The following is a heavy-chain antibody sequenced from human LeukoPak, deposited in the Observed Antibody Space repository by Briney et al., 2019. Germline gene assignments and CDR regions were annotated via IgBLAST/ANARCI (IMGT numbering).Heavy chain of an antibody. CDR2: IYYTGST. D-gene: IGHD1-26*01. Sequence: SETLSLTCTVSGDSISISSYFWAWIRQPPGKGLEWIGSIYYTGSTYFNPSLKSRFTLSVYTSKNQFSLKLNSVTAADTAVYYCATFSYSGNYDDYWGQGTLVTVSS. CDR3: ATFSYSGNYDDY. CDR1: GDSISISSYF. V-gene: IGHV4-39*01. J-gene: IGHJ4*02.